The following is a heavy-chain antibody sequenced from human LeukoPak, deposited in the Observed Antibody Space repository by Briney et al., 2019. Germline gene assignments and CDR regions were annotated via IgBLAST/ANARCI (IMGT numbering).Heavy chain of an antibody. CDR2: IHADGGRT. Sequence: GGSLRLSCAASGFVFADYAMHWVRQIPGKGLECVAHIHADGGRTFYADSVKGRFTVFRDNAKNSLFLQMDSLTSDDTAFYYCSTWAFYHGLDVWGQGATVIVSS. CDR1: GFVFADYA. D-gene: IGHD2/OR15-2a*01. V-gene: IGHV3-43*02. J-gene: IGHJ6*02. CDR3: STWAFYHGLDV.